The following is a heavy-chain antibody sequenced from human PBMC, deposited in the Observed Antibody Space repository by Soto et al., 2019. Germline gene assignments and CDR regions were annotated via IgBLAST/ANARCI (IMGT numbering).Heavy chain of an antibody. V-gene: IGHV1-18*01. CDR1: GYTFTSYG. CDR3: ATDDYYDSSGHFDY. D-gene: IGHD3-22*01. CDR2: ISAYNGNT. Sequence: ASVKVSCKASGYTFTSYGISWVRQAPGQGLEWMGWISAYNGNTNYAQKLQGRVTMTTDTSTSTAYMELRSLRSDDTAVYYCATDDYYDSSGHFDYWGQGTLVIVSS. J-gene: IGHJ4*02.